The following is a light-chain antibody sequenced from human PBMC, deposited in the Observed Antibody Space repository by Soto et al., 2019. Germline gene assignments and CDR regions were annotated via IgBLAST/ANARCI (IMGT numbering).Light chain of an antibody. CDR2: QDS. CDR1: KLGDKY. J-gene: IGLJ1*01. CDR3: QAWDSSGYV. V-gene: IGLV3-1*01. Sequence: SSELTQPPSVSVSPGQTASITCSGDKLGDKYACWYQQKPGQSPVLVIYQDSKRPSGIPERFSGSNSGNTATLTISGTQAMDEADYYCQAWDSSGYVFGTGTK.